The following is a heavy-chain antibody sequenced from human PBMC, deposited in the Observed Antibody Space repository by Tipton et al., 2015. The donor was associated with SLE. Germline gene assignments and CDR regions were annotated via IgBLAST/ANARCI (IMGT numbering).Heavy chain of an antibody. CDR2: INYSGTT. CDR3: TRPDYFASGRAY. D-gene: IGHD3-10*01. Sequence: TLSLTCTVSGGSISSSSYSWGWIRQPPGKGLEWNGSINYSGTTSYNPSLKSRVTISVDTSKNQFSLKRSSVTAADTAVYYCTRPDYFASGRAYWGQGTLGTVSA. J-gene: IGHJ4*02. CDR1: GGSISSSSYS. V-gene: IGHV4-39*07.